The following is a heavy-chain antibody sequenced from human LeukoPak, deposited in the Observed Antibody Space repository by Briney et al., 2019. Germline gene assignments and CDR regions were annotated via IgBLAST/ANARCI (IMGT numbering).Heavy chain of an antibody. J-gene: IGHJ4*02. CDR2: ISYDGIMK. D-gene: IGHD3/OR15-3a*01. Sequence: PGRSLRLSCAASGFTFNNYGMHWVRQAPGKGLEWVAFISYDGIMKYYADSVKGRFTMSRANSKNTLYLQMNSVRADDTAVYYCAKDWARVDGMLFYDYWGQGTLVTVST. CDR1: GFTFNNYG. CDR3: AKDWARVDGMLFYDY. V-gene: IGHV3-30*18.